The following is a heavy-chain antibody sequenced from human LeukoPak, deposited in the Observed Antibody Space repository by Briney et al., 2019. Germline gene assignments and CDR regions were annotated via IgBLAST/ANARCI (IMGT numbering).Heavy chain of an antibody. Sequence: GGSLRLSCAASGFTFSSYAMSWVRQAPGKGLERVSAISGSGGSTYYADSVKGRFTISRDNSKNTLYLQMNSLRAEDTAVYYCAKDQQSSSWYRRSKHPAYYFDYWGQGTLVTVSS. D-gene: IGHD6-13*01. CDR1: GFTFSSYA. J-gene: IGHJ4*02. V-gene: IGHV3-23*01. CDR2: ISGSGGST. CDR3: AKDQQSSSWYRRSKHPAYYFDY.